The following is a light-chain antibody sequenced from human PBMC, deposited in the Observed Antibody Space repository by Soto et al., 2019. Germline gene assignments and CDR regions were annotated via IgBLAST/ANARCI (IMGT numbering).Light chain of an antibody. Sequence: LTQPPSVSGAPGQRVTISCTGSSSNIGAGYDVHWYQQLPGTAPKLLIYGNSNRPSGVPDRFSGSKSGTSASLAITGLQAEDEADYYCQSYDSSLSGVVFGGGTKLTVL. CDR1: SSNIGAGYD. J-gene: IGLJ2*01. V-gene: IGLV1-40*01. CDR3: QSYDSSLSGVV. CDR2: GNS.